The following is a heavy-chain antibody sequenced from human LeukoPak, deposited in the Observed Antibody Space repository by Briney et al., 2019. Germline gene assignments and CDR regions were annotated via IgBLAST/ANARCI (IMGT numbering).Heavy chain of an antibody. CDR1: GYTLTELS. V-gene: IGHV1-24*01. CDR3: AIYCSSTSCYSADAFDI. J-gene: IGHJ3*02. CDR2: FDPEDGET. Sequence: ASVKVSCKVSGYTLTELSMHWVRQAPGKGLEWMGGFDPEDGETIYAQKFQGRVTMTEDTSTDTAYMELSSLRSEDTAVYYCAIYCSSTSCYSADAFDIWGQGTMVTVSS. D-gene: IGHD2-2*02.